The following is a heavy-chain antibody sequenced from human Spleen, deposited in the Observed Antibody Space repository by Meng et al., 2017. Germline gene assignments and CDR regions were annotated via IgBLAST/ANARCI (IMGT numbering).Heavy chain of an antibody. CDR1: GDSISTSGNY. J-gene: IGHJ5*02. V-gene: IGHV4-39*01. D-gene: IGHD6-19*01. CDR2: IGHSGIT. Sequence: QPQLQESGPGLVKPSEALSLTCRVSGDSISTSGNYWGWIRQPPGKGLEWIGSIGHSGITYYTPSLKSRVTVSIDTSKSQFSLKLTSVTDADTAVYYCVRSSGWVRTGFDPWGQGTLVTVSS. CDR3: VRSSGWVRTGFDP.